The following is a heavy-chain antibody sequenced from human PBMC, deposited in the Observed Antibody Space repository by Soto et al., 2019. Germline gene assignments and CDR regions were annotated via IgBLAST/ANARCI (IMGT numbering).Heavy chain of an antibody. J-gene: IGHJ4*02. CDR2: IYYSGST. V-gene: IGHV4-59*08. CDR1: GGSISSYY. CDR3: ARHEAPSGWYFDY. D-gene: IGHD6-19*01. Sequence: SETLSLTCTVSGGSISSYYWSWIRHPPGKGLEWIGYIYYSGSTNYNPSLKSRVTISVDTSRNQFSLKLSSVTAADTAVYYCARHEAPSGWYFDYWGQGTLVTVSS.